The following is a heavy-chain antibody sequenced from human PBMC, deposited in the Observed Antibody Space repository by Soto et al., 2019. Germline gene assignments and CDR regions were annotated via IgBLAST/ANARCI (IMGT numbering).Heavy chain of an antibody. Sequence: QVQLQESGPGLVKPSETLSLTCTVSGGSISSYYWSWIRQPPGKGLEWIGYIYYSGSTNYNPSLKSRVTISVDTSKNQFALKLSSVTAADTAVYYCARHPMTNYGGNSPFDYWGQGTLVTVSS. D-gene: IGHD4-17*01. CDR2: IYYSGST. V-gene: IGHV4-59*08. CDR3: ARHPMTNYGGNSPFDY. CDR1: GGSISSYY. J-gene: IGHJ4*02.